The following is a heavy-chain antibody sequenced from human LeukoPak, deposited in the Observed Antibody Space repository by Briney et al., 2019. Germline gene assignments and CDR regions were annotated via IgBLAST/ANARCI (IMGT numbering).Heavy chain of an antibody. J-gene: IGHJ4*02. V-gene: IGHV3-48*03. Sequence: GGSLRLSCAASGFTFSSYEMNWVRQAPGKGLEWVSYISSSGSTIYYADSVKGRFTIARDNSRNSLSLQMNSLRVEDTAMYYCARDALTYGEPRLGIWGQGTLVTVSS. CDR1: GFTFSSYE. CDR2: ISSSGSTI. CDR3: ARDALTYGEPRLGI. D-gene: IGHD4-17*01.